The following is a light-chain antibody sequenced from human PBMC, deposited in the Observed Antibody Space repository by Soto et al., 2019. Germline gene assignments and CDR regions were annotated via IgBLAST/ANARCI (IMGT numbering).Light chain of an antibody. V-gene: IGKV3-20*01. CDR2: GAS. Sequence: ENVLTQSPGTLSLSPGERATLSCRASQSISSSYLAWYQQKPGHPPRLLIYGASNRATGIPDRFSGSGSGTELSLTIGRLEPEDFAVYYCQQYSGSPPLTFGGGTKVEIK. J-gene: IGKJ4*01. CDR3: QQYSGSPPLT. CDR1: QSISSSY.